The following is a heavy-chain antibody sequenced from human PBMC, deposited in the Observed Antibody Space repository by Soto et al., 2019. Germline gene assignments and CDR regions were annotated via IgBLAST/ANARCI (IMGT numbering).Heavy chain of an antibody. Sequence: EVQLVESGGGLVKPGGSLRLSCAASGFTFSNAWMSWVRQAPGKGLEWVGRIKSKTDGGTTDYAAPVKGRFTISRDDSKNTLYLQMNSLKTEDTAVYYCTTYGSGSYYFYYGMDVWGQGTTVTVSS. V-gene: IGHV3-15*01. CDR3: TTYGSGSYYFYYGMDV. CDR2: IKSKTDGGTT. CDR1: GFTFSNAW. J-gene: IGHJ6*02. D-gene: IGHD3-10*01.